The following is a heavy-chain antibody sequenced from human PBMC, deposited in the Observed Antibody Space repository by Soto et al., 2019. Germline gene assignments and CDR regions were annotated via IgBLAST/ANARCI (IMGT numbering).Heavy chain of an antibody. V-gene: IGHV3-23*01. J-gene: IGHJ3*02. CDR3: AKTANGWFSAFDI. Sequence: EVQLLESGGGLVQPGGSLRLSCAASGFTFSSYAMSWVRQAPGQGLEWVSAISGSGGTTYYADSVKGRFTFSRDNSKNPLYLQLNSLRAEDTAVYYCAKTANGWFSAFDIWGQGTMVTVSS. D-gene: IGHD6-19*01. CDR1: GFTFSSYA. CDR2: ISGSGGTT.